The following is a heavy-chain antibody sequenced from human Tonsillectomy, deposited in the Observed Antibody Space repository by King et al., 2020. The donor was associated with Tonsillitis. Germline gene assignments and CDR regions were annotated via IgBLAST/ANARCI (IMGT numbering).Heavy chain of an antibody. D-gene: IGHD3-22*01. V-gene: IGHV1-2*02. CDR2: INPKSGGT. CDR1: GYTFTGYY. CDR3: ARVNGYYYDSSGYPIDY. Sequence: VQLVESGAEVKKPGASVKVSCKASGYTFTGYYMHWVRQAPGQGLEWMGWINPKSGGTNYAEKFQGRVTMTRDTSISTAYMALRWLRSDDTAVYYWARVNGYYYDSSGYPIDYWGQGTLVTVSS. J-gene: IGHJ4*02.